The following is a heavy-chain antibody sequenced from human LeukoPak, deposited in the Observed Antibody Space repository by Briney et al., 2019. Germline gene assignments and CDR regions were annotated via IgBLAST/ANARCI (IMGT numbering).Heavy chain of an antibody. CDR3: ARDVGALWFGELLTVLDY. CDR2: ISAYNGNT. J-gene: IGHJ4*02. CDR1: GYTFTSYG. Sequence: WASVKVSCKASGYTFTSYGISWVRQAPGQGLEWMGWISAYNGNTNYAQKLQGRVTMTTDTSTSTAYMELRSLRSDDTAVYYCARDVGALWFGELLTVLDYWGQGTLVTVSS. D-gene: IGHD3-10*01. V-gene: IGHV1-18*01.